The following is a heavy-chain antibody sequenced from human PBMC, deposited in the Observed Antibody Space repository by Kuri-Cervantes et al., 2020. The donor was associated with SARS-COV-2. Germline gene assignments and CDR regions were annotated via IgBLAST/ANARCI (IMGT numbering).Heavy chain of an antibody. Sequence: GGSLRLSCAVSGYSISSGYYWGWIRQPPGKGLEWVAVISYDGSNKYYGDSVKGRFTISRDNSKNTLYLQMNSLRAEDTAVYYCAKDGVHLGGRPYNWCDPWGQGTLVTVSS. D-gene: IGHD6-6*01. J-gene: IGHJ5*02. CDR3: AKDGVHLGGRPYNWCDP. CDR1: GYSISSGY. V-gene: IGHV3-30*18. CDR2: ISYDGSNK.